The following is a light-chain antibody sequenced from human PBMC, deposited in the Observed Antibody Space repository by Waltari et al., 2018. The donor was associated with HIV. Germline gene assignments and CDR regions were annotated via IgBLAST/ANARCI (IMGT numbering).Light chain of an antibody. CDR1: RSLLYSSNNRNY. V-gene: IGKV4-1*01. J-gene: IGKJ1*01. CDR3: HQYYSAPQT. Sequence: DIVMTHTTDSLAVALRQRATNNCKSSRSLLYSSNNRNYLAWYPHKPGQPPKLLVSWASTRESGGPGRFSGSGSGTDFTLTINSLRAEDAAVYYCHQYYSAPQTFGQGTKGEIK. CDR2: WAS.